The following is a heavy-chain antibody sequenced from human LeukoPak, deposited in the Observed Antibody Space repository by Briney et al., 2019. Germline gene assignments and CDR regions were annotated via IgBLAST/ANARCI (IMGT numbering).Heavy chain of an antibody. CDR1: GFTVSSNY. D-gene: IGHD3-10*01. CDR2: IYSGGST. CDR3: ARGDDQNYYGSGSYYLDY. Sequence: AGGSLRLSCAASGFTVSSNYMSWVRQAPGKGLEWVSVIYSGGSTYYADSVKGRFTISRDNSKSTLYLQMNSLRAEDTAVYYCARGDDQNYYGSGSYYLDYWGQGTLVTVSS. V-gene: IGHV3-53*01. J-gene: IGHJ4*02.